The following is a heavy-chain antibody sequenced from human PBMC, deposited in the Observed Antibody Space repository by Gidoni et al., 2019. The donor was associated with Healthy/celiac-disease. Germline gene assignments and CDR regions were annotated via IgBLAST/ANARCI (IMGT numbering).Heavy chain of an antibody. D-gene: IGHD3-10*01. CDR1: GFTFSSYG. J-gene: IGHJ4*02. V-gene: IGHV3-30*18. Sequence: QVQLVESGGGVVQPGRSLRLSCAASGFTFSSYGMHWVRQAPGKGLEWVAVISYDGSNKYYADSVKGRFTISRDNSKNTLYLQMNSLRAEDTAVYYCAKGSRYGSGSNYKNWGYFDYWGQGTLVTVSS. CDR3: AKGSRYGSGSNYKNWGYFDY. CDR2: ISYDGSNK.